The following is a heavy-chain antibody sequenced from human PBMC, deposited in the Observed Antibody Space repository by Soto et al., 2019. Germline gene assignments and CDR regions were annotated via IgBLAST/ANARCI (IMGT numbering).Heavy chain of an antibody. D-gene: IGHD3-22*01. V-gene: IGHV3-23*01. CDR2: ISGGGNPT. CDR1: GFTFSRFG. CDR3: AKDITYDSSAYDS. J-gene: IGHJ4*02. Sequence: EVQLLESGGGLVQPGGSLRLSCAASGFTFSRFGMSWVRQAPGKGLEWVSGISGGGNPTYYSDSVKGRFTISRDSAKNTLYLQMNSLRTEDTAVYYCAKDITYDSSAYDSWGQGTLVTVSP.